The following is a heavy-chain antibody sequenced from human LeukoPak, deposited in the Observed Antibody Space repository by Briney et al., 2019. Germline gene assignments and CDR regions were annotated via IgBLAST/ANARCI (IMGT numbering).Heavy chain of an antibody. CDR3: ARDPSGYYDILTGYFDY. CDR1: GFTFSSYA. D-gene: IGHD3-9*01. J-gene: IGHJ4*02. V-gene: IGHV3-30-3*01. CDR2: ISYDGSNK. Sequence: GGSLRLSCAASGFTFSSYAMHWVRQAPGKGPEWVAVISYDGSNKYYADSVKGRFTISRDNSKNTLYLQMNSLRAEDTAVYYCARDPSGYYDILTGYFDYWGQGTLVTVSS.